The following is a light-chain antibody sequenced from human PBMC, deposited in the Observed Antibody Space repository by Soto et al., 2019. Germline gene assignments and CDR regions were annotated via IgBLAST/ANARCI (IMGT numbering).Light chain of an antibody. CDR3: SSHTSSSTRV. Sequence: QSALTQPASVSGSPGQSITISCTGTSSDVGAYDYVSWYQQHPGKAPKLLIYDVSDRPSGLSNRFSGSKSGNTASLTISELQAEDEADYYCSSHTSSSTRVFGGGTQLTVL. CDR2: DVS. V-gene: IGLV2-14*03. CDR1: SSDVGAYDY. J-gene: IGLJ3*02.